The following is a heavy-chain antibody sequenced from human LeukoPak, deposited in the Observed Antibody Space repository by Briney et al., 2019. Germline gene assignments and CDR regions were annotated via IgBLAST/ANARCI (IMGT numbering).Heavy chain of an antibody. CDR2: IYYSGTT. J-gene: IGHJ4*02. V-gene: IGHV4-59*08. Sequence: SETLSLTCTVSGGSIISYYWSRVRQPPGKGLEWIGYIYYSGTTNYSPSLKSRLTISVDTSKNQFSLKLTSATAADTAVYYCARQNPAAAGQGLDYWGQGTLVTVSS. CDR1: GGSIISYY. CDR3: ARQNPAAAGQGLDY. D-gene: IGHD6-13*01.